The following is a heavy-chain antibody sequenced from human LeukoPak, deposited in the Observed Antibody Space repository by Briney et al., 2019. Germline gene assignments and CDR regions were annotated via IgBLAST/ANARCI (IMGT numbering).Heavy chain of an antibody. D-gene: IGHD6-13*01. CDR3: ARGYHDSSSWYATLYWFDP. V-gene: IGHV1-8*03. CDR2: MNPNSGNT. Sequence: ASVKVSCKASGYTFTGYFMRWVRQATGQGLEWMGWMNPNSGNTGYAQKFQGRVTITRNTSISTAYMELSSLRSEDTAVYYCARGYHDSSSWYATLYWFDPWGQGTLVTVSS. CDR1: GYTFTGYF. J-gene: IGHJ5*02.